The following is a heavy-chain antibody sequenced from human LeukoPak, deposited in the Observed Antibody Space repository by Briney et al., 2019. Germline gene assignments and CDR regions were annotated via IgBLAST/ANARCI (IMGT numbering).Heavy chain of an antibody. J-gene: IGHJ4*02. CDR1: GGSISSSTYY. CDR2: IYYSGST. D-gene: IGHD1-26*01. Sequence: SETLSLTSTVSGGSISSSTYYWGWIRQPPGKGLEWIGSIYYSGSTYYNPSLKSRVTISVDTSKNQFSLNLSSVTAADTAVYYCARASSGSYDGPFDYWGQGTLVTVSS. CDR3: ARASSGSYDGPFDY. V-gene: IGHV4-39*07.